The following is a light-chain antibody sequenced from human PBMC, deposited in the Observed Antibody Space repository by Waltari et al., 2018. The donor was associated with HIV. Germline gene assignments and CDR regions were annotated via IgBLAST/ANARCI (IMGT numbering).Light chain of an antibody. J-gene: IGLJ2*01. V-gene: IGLV1-51*01. Sequence: QSVLTQPPSVSAAPGQKVTISCSGTYSNIGNNYVAWYQQLPGTAPKLLIYDKNQRPSGIPDRFSGSKSGTSATLGITGLQTGDEADYYCGTWDTNLSVLLFGGGTKLSVL. CDR3: GTWDTNLSVLL. CDR1: YSNIGNNY. CDR2: DKN.